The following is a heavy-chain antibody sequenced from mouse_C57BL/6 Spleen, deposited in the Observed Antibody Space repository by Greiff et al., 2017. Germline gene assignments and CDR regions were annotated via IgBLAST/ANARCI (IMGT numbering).Heavy chain of an antibody. Sequence: EVQLVESGGGLVKPGGSLKLSCAASRFTFSDSGMHWVRQATEKGLVWVAYISSGSSTIYYADTVKGRFHISRDNAKNTLFLQMTSLRSEDTARYYCARGAWFAYWGQGTLVTVSA. CDR3: ARGAWFAY. V-gene: IGHV5-17*01. J-gene: IGHJ3*01. CDR1: RFTFSDSG. CDR2: ISSGSSTI.